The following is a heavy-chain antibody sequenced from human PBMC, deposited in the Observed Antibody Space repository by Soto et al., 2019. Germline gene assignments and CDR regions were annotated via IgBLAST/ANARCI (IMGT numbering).Heavy chain of an antibody. J-gene: IGHJ5*02. Sequence: GESLKISCKGSGYSFTSYWISWVRQMPGKGLEWMGRIDPSDSYTNYSPSFQGHVTISADKSISTAYLQWSSLKASDTAMYYCATLRNYDILTALNWFDHWGQGTLVTAPQ. CDR3: ATLRNYDILTALNWFDH. CDR2: IDPSDSYT. D-gene: IGHD3-9*01. CDR1: GYSFTSYW. V-gene: IGHV5-10-1*01.